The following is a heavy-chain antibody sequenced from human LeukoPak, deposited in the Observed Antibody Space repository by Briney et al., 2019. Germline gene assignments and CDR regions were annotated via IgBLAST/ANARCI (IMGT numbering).Heavy chain of an antibody. Sequence: KPSETLSLTCTVSGGSISPKYWSWLRQSPGKGLEWIAYIHYSGTTNYNPSLKSRVTISVGTSKNQFSLKVTSVTAADTAIYYCARHQDGGTYPLDSWGQGVLVTVSS. J-gene: IGHJ4*02. V-gene: IGHV4-59*08. D-gene: IGHD3-16*01. CDR3: ARHQDGGTYPLDS. CDR2: IHYSGTT. CDR1: GGSISPKY.